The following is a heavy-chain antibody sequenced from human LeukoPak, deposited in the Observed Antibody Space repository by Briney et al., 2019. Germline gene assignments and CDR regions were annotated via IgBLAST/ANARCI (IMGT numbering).Heavy chain of an antibody. D-gene: IGHD5-24*01. J-gene: IGHJ4*02. CDR3: TSGGMATMVDY. CDR2: ISYSGSP. CDR1: GGFINSYY. V-gene: IGHV4-59*08. Sequence: SETLSLTCTVSGGFINSYYWSWIRQPPGKGLEWIGCISYSGSPNYNPSLKSRVTISADTSKNQFSLRLSSVTAADTAVYYCTSGGMATMVDYWGQGTLVTVSS.